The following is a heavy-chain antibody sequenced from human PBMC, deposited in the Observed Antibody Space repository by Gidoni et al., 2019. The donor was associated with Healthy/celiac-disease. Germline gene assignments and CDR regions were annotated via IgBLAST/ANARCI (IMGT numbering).Heavy chain of an antibody. V-gene: IGHV3-15*01. Sequence: EVQLLESEGGLVQPGGSLRLSCAAYGFTFSNTWMRWARQAPGKGLAWVGRIKSIPDGWTTDYAAPVKGRFSISRDDSKNTLYLQLNSLKTEDTAVYYCTTTRNYYDISGYLVWGQGTLVTVSS. CDR3: TTTRNYYDISGYLV. J-gene: IGHJ4*02. CDR1: GFTFSNTW. CDR2: IKSIPDGWTT. D-gene: IGHD3-22*01.